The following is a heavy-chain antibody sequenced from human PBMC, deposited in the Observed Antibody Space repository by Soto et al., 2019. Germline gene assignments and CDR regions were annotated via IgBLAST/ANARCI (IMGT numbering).Heavy chain of an antibody. CDR2: FDPENGET. D-gene: IGHD2-2*01. J-gene: IGHJ6*02. CDR3: ATEGTRRNYYYYGMDV. Sequence: ASGKVSCKASGYTFTGYYMHWVRQAHGNGLEWMGGFDPENGETNYAQKFQGRVTMTEDTSTDTAYMELSSLRSEDTAVYYCATEGTRRNYYYYGMDVWGQGTTVTVSS. V-gene: IGHV1-24*01. CDR1: GYTFTGYY.